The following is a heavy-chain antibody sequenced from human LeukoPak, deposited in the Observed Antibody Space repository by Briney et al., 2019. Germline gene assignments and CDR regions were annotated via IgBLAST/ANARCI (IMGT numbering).Heavy chain of an antibody. CDR1: GGSISVITYY. CDR2: IYYSGST. J-gene: IGHJ3*02. CDR3: ARCGGDGFDI. Sequence: SETLSLTCTVSGGSISVITYYWSWIRQHPGKGLEWIGYIYYSGSTYYNPSLKSRVTISVDTSKNQFSLKLSSVTAADTAVYYCARCGGDGFDIWGQGTMVTVSS. D-gene: IGHD5-24*01. V-gene: IGHV4-31*03.